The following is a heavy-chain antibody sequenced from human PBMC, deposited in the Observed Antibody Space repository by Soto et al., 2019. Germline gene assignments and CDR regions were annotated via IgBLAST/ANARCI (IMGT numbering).Heavy chain of an antibody. V-gene: IGHV3-7*01. CDR2: IKQDGSEI. Sequence: EVQLVESGGGLVQPGGSLRLSCAASGFTFSRYWMTWVRQAAGKGLEWVANIKQDGSEIYYVDSVKGRFTISRDNAENSLYLQMNSLRAEDTAVYYCARDPVCSGGSCYDYWGQGTLVTVSS. CDR1: GFTFSRYW. J-gene: IGHJ4*02. D-gene: IGHD2-15*01. CDR3: ARDPVCSGGSCYDY.